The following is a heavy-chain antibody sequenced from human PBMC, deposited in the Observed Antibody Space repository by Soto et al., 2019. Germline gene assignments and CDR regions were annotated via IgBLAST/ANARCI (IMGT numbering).Heavy chain of an antibody. Sequence: ASVKVSCKASGYTFTRYTMNWVRQAPGQRLERMGWINPDNGNTKSSQKFQDRVIITRDTSASTAYMDLSSLRSEDTAVYYCARGIATGQLDPWGQGTLVTVSS. CDR2: INPDNGNT. CDR3: ARGIATGQLDP. D-gene: IGHD2-15*01. J-gene: IGHJ5*02. CDR1: GYTFTRYT. V-gene: IGHV1-3*01.